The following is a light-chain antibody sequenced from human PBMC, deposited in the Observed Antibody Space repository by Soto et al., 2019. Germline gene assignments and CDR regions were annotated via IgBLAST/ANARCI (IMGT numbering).Light chain of an antibody. CDR1: QSIDNY. V-gene: IGKV1-39*01. CDR2: SAS. Sequence: DIQMTQSPSSLSASVGDRVTITCRASQSIDNYLNWYQQKSGKAPQLLIYSASHLQSGVPSRFSGGGYVTDFILTISSLQPEDSAIYFCQQRITAPLTFGGGNKVEIK. J-gene: IGKJ4*01. CDR3: QQRITAPLT.